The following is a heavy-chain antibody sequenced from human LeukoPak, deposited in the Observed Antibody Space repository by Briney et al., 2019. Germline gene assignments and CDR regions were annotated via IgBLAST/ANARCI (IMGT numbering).Heavy chain of an antibody. CDR2: IYYSGNT. Sequence: SETLSLTCTVSGGSISSYYWSWIRQPPGKGLEWIGYIYYSGNTNYNPSLKSRVTISVDTSKNQFSLKLSSVTAADTAVYYCAREMGSWGKHDAFDIWGQGTMVTVSS. D-gene: IGHD3-16*01. CDR3: AREMGSWGKHDAFDI. CDR1: GGSISSYY. J-gene: IGHJ3*02. V-gene: IGHV4-59*01.